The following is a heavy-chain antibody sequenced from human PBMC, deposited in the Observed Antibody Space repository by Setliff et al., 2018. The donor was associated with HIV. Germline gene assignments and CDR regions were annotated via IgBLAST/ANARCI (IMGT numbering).Heavy chain of an antibody. V-gene: IGHV4-38-2*02. Sequence: SETLSLTCTVSGYFISSGYYWGWIRQPRGKGLEWIGEINHSGSTNYNPSLKSRVTISVDTSKNQFSLKLSSVTAADTAVYYCARGPVELSNYDHDYYYGMDVWGQGTTVTVSS. J-gene: IGHJ6*02. CDR1: GYFISSGYY. CDR2: INHSGST. CDR3: ARGPVELSNYDHDYYYGMDV. D-gene: IGHD4-4*01.